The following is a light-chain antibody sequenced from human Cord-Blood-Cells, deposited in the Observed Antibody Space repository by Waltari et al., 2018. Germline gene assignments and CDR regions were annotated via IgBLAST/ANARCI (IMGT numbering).Light chain of an antibody. V-gene: IGLV2-14*01. J-gene: IGLJ2*01. CDR3: SSYTSSSTVV. CDR2: EVS. CDR1: SSDVGGYNY. Sequence: QSALTQPASVSGSPGQSITISCPGTSSDVGGYNYVSWYQQHPGKAPKLMIYEVSNWPSGVSNRFSGSKSGNTASLTISGLQAEDEADYYCSSYTSSSTVVFGGGTKLTVL.